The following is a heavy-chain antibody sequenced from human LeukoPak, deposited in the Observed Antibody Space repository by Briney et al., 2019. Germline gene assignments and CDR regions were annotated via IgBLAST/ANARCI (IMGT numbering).Heavy chain of an antibody. CDR1: GFTFSSYT. V-gene: IGHV3-48*02. Sequence: GGSRRLSCVASGFTFSSYTMNWLRKAPGKGLEWISYISSSSSVTYYADSVKGRFSISRDNAKNSLYLQMNSLRDDDTAVYYCARDKSGSDSARGAVIDICGQGAMVTVSS. J-gene: IGHJ3*02. D-gene: IGHD1-26*01. CDR3: ARDKSGSDSARGAVIDI. CDR2: ISSSSSVT.